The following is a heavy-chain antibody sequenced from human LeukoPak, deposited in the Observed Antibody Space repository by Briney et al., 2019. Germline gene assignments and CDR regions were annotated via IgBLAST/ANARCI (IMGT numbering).Heavy chain of an antibody. CDR1: GFTFDDYG. J-gene: IGHJ6*03. CDR3: ARDGLRCSSTSCPLYYMDV. Sequence: GGSLRLSCAASGFTFDDYGMSWVRQAPGKGLEWVSGINRNGGSTGYADSVKGRFTISRDNAKNSLYLQMNSLRAEDTALYYCARDGLRCSSTSCPLYYMDVWGKGTTVTVSS. D-gene: IGHD2-2*01. V-gene: IGHV3-20*04. CDR2: INRNGGST.